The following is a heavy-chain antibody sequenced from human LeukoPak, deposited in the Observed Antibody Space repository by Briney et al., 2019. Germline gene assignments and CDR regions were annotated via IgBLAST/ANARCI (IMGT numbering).Heavy chain of an antibody. V-gene: IGHV3-23*01. D-gene: IGHD3-9*01. CDR1: GFTFSSYA. CDR3: AKDFQYYDILTGYGVVDY. Sequence: GGSLRLSCAASGFTFSSYAMSWVRQAPGKGLEWVSAISGSGGSTYYADSVKGRFTISRDNSKNTLYLQMNSLRAEDTAVYYCAKDFQYYDILTGYGVVDYWGQGTLVTVSS. J-gene: IGHJ4*02. CDR2: ISGSGGST.